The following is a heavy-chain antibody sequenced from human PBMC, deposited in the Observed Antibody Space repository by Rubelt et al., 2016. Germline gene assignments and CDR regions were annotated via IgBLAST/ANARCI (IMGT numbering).Heavy chain of an antibody. CDR2: IYYDDDK. J-gene: IGHJ4*02. V-gene: IGHV2-5*02. Sequence: QITLKESGPTLVRPTQTLTLTCTFSGFSLSTGGVGVGWIRQPPGKALEWLALIYYDDDKRYSPSLKTRLTITKDTSKNQVVLTMTNMDPVDTATYHCAHKFNSGFDHWGQGTLVTVSS. D-gene: IGHD6-19*01. CDR3: AHKFNSGFDH. CDR1: GFSLSTGGVG.